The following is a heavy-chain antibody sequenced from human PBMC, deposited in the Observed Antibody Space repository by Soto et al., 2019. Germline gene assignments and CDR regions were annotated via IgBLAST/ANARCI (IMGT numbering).Heavy chain of an antibody. CDR1: GYTFTSSG. J-gene: IGHJ6*03. D-gene: IGHD4-4*01. CDR3: ANSPPAFYYIDV. Sequence: QVQLVRSGAEVKTPGASVPVSCKASGYTFTSSGISWVRQAPGPGLEWMGWISAYNGNTNYAQRLQGRVTMTTNTPASTAYKELRSLRSDDTAVYYCANSPPAFYYIDVWGKGTTVTVSS. V-gene: IGHV1-18*01. CDR2: ISAYNGNT.